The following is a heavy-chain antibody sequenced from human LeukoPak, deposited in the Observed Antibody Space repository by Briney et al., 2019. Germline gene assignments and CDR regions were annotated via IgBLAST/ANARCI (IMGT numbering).Heavy chain of an antibody. V-gene: IGHV3-48*03. CDR2: ISSSGSTI. CDR3: AREPGHLYYYDSSGYYPSYFDY. CDR1: GFTFSSYE. D-gene: IGHD3-22*01. Sequence: GGSLRLSCAASGFTFSSYEMNWVRQAPGKGLEWVSYISSSGSTIYYADSVKGRFTISRDNAKNSLYLQMNSLRAEDTAVYYCAREPGHLYYYDSSGYYPSYFDYWGQGTLVTVSS. J-gene: IGHJ4*02.